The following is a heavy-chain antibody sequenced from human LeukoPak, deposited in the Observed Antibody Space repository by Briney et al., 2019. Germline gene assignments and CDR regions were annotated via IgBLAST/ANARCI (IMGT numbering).Heavy chain of an antibody. CDR1: GGSISSYY. D-gene: IGHD3-16*01. Sequence: TSETLSLTCTVSGGSISSYYWSWIRQPPGKGLEWIGYFYYSGSTNYNPSLKSRVTISVDTSKNQFSLKLSSVTAADTAVYYCARGGGDPGYFDYWGQGILVTVSS. V-gene: IGHV4-59*01. J-gene: IGHJ4*02. CDR2: FYYSGST. CDR3: ARGGGDPGYFDY.